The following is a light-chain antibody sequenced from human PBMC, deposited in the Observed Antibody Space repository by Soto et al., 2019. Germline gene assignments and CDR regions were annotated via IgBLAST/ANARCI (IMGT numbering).Light chain of an antibody. J-gene: IGKJ4*01. V-gene: IGKV3-15*01. CDR3: QRYDNWPLI. CDR1: QTIIDN. Sequence: EIVMTQSPANLSVSPGESVSLSCRASQTIIDNLAWYQQKPGLPPRLLIYHTSTRASGVPARFSGSGSGTDFSLTIRSLQSEDFAVYYCQRYDNWPLIFGGGTKVDIK. CDR2: HTS.